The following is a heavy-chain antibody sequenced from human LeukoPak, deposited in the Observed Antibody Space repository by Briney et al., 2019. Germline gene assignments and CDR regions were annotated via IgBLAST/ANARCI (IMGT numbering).Heavy chain of an antibody. Sequence: SETLSLTCTVSGASISSSSYYWGWIRQPPGKGLEWIGSIYYGGSTYYNPSLKSRVTISVDTSKNQFSLKLSSVTATDTAVYYCARQDYDILTGYYPFDYWGQGTLVTVSS. J-gene: IGHJ4*02. CDR2: IYYGGST. D-gene: IGHD3-9*01. CDR1: GASISSSSYY. V-gene: IGHV4-39*01. CDR3: ARQDYDILTGYYPFDY.